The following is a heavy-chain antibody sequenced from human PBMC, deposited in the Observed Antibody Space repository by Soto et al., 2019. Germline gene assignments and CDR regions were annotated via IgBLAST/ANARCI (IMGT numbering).Heavy chain of an antibody. V-gene: IGHV4-39*01. CDR2: IYYSGST. J-gene: IGHJ4*02. CDR3: ARRQSSSFFDY. Sequence: SETLSLTCTVSGGSISSSSYYLGWIRQPPGKGLEWIGNIYYSGSTYYNPSLKSRVTISVDTSKNQFSLKVSSVTAADTAVYYCARRQSSSFFDYWGQGTLVTVSS. CDR1: GGSISSSSYY. D-gene: IGHD6-13*01.